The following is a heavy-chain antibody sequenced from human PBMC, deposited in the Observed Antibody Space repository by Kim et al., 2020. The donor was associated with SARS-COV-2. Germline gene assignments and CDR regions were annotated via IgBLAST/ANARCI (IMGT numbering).Heavy chain of an antibody. Sequence: YAQKLQGRVTMTTDTSTSTAYMELRSLRSDDTAVYYCARDLGVTPGFEDYWGQGTLVTVSS. D-gene: IGHD3-10*01. V-gene: IGHV1-18*01. J-gene: IGHJ4*02. CDR3: ARDLGVTPGFEDY.